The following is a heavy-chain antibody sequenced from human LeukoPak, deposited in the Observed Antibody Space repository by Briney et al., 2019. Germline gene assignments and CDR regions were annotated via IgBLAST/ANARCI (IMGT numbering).Heavy chain of an antibody. D-gene: IGHD3-22*01. CDR2: INSDGRI. V-gene: IGHV3-66*01. CDR1: GFTFSSYS. J-gene: IGHJ3*02. Sequence: PGGSLRLSCAASGFTFSSYSMNWVRQAPGKGLEWVSIINSDGRIYYADSVKGRFTISRDNSKNTVHLQMNSLRADDTAVYYCARVKRLLPNDAFDMWGQGTMVTVSS. CDR3: ARVKRLLPNDAFDM.